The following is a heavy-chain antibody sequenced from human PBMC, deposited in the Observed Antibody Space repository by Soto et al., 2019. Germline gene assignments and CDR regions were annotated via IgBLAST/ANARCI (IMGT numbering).Heavy chain of an antibody. Sequence: QVQLQESGPGLVKPSETLSLTCAVSGASMNTYYWSWIQQPPGKGLEWIGYFYYSGLTNYNPSLKSRVAISLDTSKNQFSLKLSSVTAADTAVYFCARGNTHGYYYMDVWGRGTTVTVSS. J-gene: IGHJ6*03. CDR1: GASMNTYY. CDR2: FYYSGLT. CDR3: ARGNTHGYYYMDV. D-gene: IGHD3-22*01. V-gene: IGHV4-59*08.